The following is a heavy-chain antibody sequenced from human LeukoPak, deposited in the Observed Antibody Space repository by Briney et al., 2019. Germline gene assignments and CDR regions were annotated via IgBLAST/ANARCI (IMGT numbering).Heavy chain of an antibody. V-gene: IGHV3-30*02. CDR2: IRYDGSNK. J-gene: IGHJ3*02. CDR1: GFTFSSYG. D-gene: IGHD4-23*01. Sequence: GGSLRLSCAASGFTFSSYGMHWVRQAPGKGLEWVAFIRYDGSNKYYADSVKGRFTISRDNSKNTLYLQMNSLRAEDTAVYYCAVNYGGNSGHDAFDIWGQGTMVTVSS. CDR3: AVNYGGNSGHDAFDI.